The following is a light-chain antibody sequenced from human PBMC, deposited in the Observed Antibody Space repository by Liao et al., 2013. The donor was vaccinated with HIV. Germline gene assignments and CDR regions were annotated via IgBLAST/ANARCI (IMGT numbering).Light chain of an antibody. CDR3: QVWDSSSASYV. CDR1: NIGSKR. Sequence: SYVLTQPPSVSVAPGKTATITCGGKNIGSKRVHWYQQKPGQAPVLVIYYDSDRPSGIPERFSGSNSGNTATLTISRVEAGDEADYYCQVWDSSSASYVFGTGTKVTVL. V-gene: IGLV3-21*01. CDR2: YDS. J-gene: IGLJ1*01.